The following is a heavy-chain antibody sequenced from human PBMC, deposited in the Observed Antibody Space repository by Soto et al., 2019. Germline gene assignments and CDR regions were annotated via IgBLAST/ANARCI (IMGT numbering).Heavy chain of an antibody. Sequence: EVQLLESGGRLVQPGQSLRLSCAASPVGFSGLGMSWVRQAPGKGLEWVSTIDNSGTRTHYADSVKGRFTISRDTSKYPLDLQMDYLRAEDTALYHCVSWLSAHFDYWGRGTLVTVSS. CDR3: VSWLSAHFDY. CDR2: IDNSGTRT. D-gene: IGHD6-19*01. V-gene: IGHV3-23*05. J-gene: IGHJ4*02. CDR1: PVGFSGLG.